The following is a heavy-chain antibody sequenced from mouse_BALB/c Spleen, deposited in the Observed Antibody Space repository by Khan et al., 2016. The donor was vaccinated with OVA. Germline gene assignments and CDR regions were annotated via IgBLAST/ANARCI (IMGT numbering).Heavy chain of an antibody. V-gene: IGHV2-2*02. Sequence: QVQLKQSGPGLVQPSQSLSITCTVSGFSLTNYGVHWVRQSPGKGLEWLGMIWSGGSTDYNATFISRLCISKDNSQSQVYFKMNSLQANDTAIYFCARSRNGCFDYWGQGTTLTVSS. CDR1: GFSLTNYG. D-gene: IGHD2-2*01. J-gene: IGHJ2*01. CDR3: ARSRNGCFDY. CDR2: IWSGGST.